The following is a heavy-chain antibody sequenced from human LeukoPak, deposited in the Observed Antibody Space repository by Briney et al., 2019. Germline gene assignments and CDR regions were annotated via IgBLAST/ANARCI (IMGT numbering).Heavy chain of an antibody. CDR2: FDPEDGET. J-gene: IGHJ4*02. CDR1: GYTLTELS. CDR3: ATDLVYYDSGGYGLDY. D-gene: IGHD3-22*01. V-gene: IGHV1-24*01. Sequence: ASVKVSCKVSGYTLTELSMHWVRQAPGKGLEWMGGFDPEDGETIYAQKFQGRVTMTEDTSTDTAYMELSSLRSEDTAVYYCATDLVYYDSGGYGLDYWGQGTLVTVSS.